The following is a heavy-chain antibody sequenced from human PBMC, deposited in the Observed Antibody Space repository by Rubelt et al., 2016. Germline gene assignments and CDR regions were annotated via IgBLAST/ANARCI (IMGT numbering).Heavy chain of an antibody. J-gene: IGHJ5*02. CDR2: ISAYNGNT. Sequence: QVQLVQSGAEVKKPGASVKVSCKASGYTFTSYGISWVRQAPGQGLEWMGWISAYNGNTNYAQKLQGRVTSTTDTSTSTAYMELRSLRSDDTAVYYCARVMITFGGVIEVGWFDPWGQGTLVTVSS. CDR3: ARVMITFGGVIEVGWFDP. CDR1: GYTFTSYG. V-gene: IGHV1-18*01. D-gene: IGHD3-16*02.